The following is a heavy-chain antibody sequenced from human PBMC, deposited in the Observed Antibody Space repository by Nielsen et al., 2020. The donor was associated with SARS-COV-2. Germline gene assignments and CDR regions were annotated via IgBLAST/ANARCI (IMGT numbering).Heavy chain of an antibody. V-gene: IGHV3-9*01. CDR3: AKDGAAAGTTFDY. Sequence: SLQISCAASGFTFDDYALHLVRQAPGTGLEWVSGISWISGSIGYAESVKGRFTISRDNAKNSLSLQMNSLRAEDTALYYCAKDGAAAGTTFDYWGQGTLVTVSS. CDR1: GFTFDDYA. J-gene: IGHJ4*02. CDR2: ISWISGSI. D-gene: IGHD6-13*01.